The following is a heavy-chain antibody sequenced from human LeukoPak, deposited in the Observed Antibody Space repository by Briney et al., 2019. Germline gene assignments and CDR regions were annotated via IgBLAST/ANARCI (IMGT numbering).Heavy chain of an antibody. V-gene: IGHV3-23*01. CDR2: ISGSGGTS. CDR3: TTDLITDSYYYYGMDV. D-gene: IGHD3-22*01. J-gene: IGHJ6*02. Sequence: GGSLRLSCAASGFTFINYGMSWVRQAPGKGLEWVSGISGSGGTSFYADSVKGRFTISRDNSKNTLYLQMNSLKTEDTAVYYCTTDLITDSYYYYGMDVWGQGTTVTVSS. CDR1: GFTFINYG.